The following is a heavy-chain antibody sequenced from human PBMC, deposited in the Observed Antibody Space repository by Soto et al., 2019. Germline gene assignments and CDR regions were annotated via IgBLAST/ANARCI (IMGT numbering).Heavy chain of an antibody. J-gene: IGHJ6*03. D-gene: IGHD3-3*01. CDR2: IKQDGSEK. V-gene: IGHV3-7*01. CDR1: GFTFSSYW. Sequence: GGSLRLSCAASGFTFSSYWMSWVRQAPGKGLEWVANIKQDGSEKYYVDSVKGRFTISRDNAKNSLYLQMNSLRAEDTAVYYCAREPIFEKYYYMDVWGKGTTVTVSS. CDR3: AREPIFEKYYYMDV.